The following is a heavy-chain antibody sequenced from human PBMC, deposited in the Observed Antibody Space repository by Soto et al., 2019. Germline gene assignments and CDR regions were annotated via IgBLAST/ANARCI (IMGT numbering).Heavy chain of an antibody. Sequence: GGSLRLSCAASGFTFSSYGMHWVRQAPGKGLEWVAVISYDGSNKYYADSVKGRFTISRDNSKNTLYLQMNSLRAEDTAVYYCAKDPLAEAPSYYYYGMDLWVQGTTVTVSS. J-gene: IGHJ6*02. CDR1: GFTFSSYG. CDR3: AKDPLAEAPSYYYYGMDL. D-gene: IGHD3-16*01. CDR2: ISYDGSNK. V-gene: IGHV3-30*18.